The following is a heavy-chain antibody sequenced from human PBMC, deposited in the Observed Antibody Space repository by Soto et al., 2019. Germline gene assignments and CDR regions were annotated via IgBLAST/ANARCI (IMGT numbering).Heavy chain of an antibody. D-gene: IGHD2-2*01. CDR2: ISGSGGST. J-gene: IGHJ4*02. Sequence: EVQLLESGGGLVQPGGSLRLSCAASGFTFSSYAMSWVRQAPGKGLEWVSAISGSGGSTYYADSVKGRFTISRDNSKNTLYLQMNSLRAEDTAVYYSAKAPDIVVVPAAILYWGQGTLVTVSS. CDR3: AKAPDIVVVPAAILY. CDR1: GFTFSSYA. V-gene: IGHV3-23*01.